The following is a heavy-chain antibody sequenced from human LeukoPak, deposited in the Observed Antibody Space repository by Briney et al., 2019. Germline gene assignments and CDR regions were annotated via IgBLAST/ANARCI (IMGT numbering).Heavy chain of an antibody. D-gene: IGHD3-22*01. J-gene: IGHJ4*02. V-gene: IGHV1-2*06. CDR2: INPNSGGT. CDR1: GYTLTDYY. Sequence: ASVKVSCKASGYTLTDYYMHWVRQAPGQGLEWMGRINPNSGGTNYAQKFQGRVTMTRDTSISTVYMELSRLRSDDTAVYYCARVGYYESSGYYEYWGRGTLVTVSS. CDR3: ARVGYYESSGYYEY.